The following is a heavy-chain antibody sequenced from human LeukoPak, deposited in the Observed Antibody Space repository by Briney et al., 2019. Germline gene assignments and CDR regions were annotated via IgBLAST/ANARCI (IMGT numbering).Heavy chain of an antibody. V-gene: IGHV1-46*01. CDR1: GYTFTRYY. Sequence: ASVKVSCKASGYTFTRYYLHWVRQAPGQGLEWMGIINPSGGRTNNAQQFQGRVTMTRGTSTSTVYMQLSSLRSEDTAVYYCARDLAIAAAPYGMDVWGQGTTVTVSS. J-gene: IGHJ6*02. CDR3: ARDLAIAAAPYGMDV. CDR2: INPSGGRT. D-gene: IGHD6-13*01.